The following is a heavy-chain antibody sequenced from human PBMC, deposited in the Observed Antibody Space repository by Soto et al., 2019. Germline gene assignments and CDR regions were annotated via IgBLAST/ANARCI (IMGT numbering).Heavy chain of an antibody. CDR3: AREVVETSSLWLDP. CDR2: MNTNTTTT. V-gene: IGHV1-8*01. CDR1: GYTFTNND. Sequence: ASVKVSCKASGYTFTNNDINWVRQAPGQGLEWTGWMNTNTTTTDSAEVFEGRVSLTWDTSISTAYMQLNSLKIDDPAVYYFAREVVETSSLWLDPWGQGTLVTVSS. D-gene: IGHD6-6*01. J-gene: IGHJ5*02.